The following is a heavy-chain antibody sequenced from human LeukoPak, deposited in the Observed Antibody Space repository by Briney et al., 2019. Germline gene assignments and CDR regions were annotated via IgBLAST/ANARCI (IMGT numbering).Heavy chain of an antibody. CDR2: ISYDGSNK. V-gene: IGHV3-30*19. D-gene: IGHD6-13*01. Sequence: GGSLRLSCAASGFTFSSYGMHWVRQAPGKGLEWVAVISYDGSNKYYADSVKGRFTISRDNSKNTLYLQMNSLRAEDTAVYYCARDKDSSREMGAFDIWGQGTMVTVSS. CDR3: ARDKDSSREMGAFDI. CDR1: GFTFSSYG. J-gene: IGHJ3*02.